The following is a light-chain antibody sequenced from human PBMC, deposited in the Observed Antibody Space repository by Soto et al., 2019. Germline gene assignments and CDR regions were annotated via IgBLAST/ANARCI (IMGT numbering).Light chain of an antibody. CDR3: QKYDNAHWT. CDR2: AAS. J-gene: IGKJ1*01. Sequence: DIPMTQSPSSLSASVGDRVTITCRASQGINNYLAWYQQRPGKVTRLLIYAASTLPSGVPCRFSGSISGTDFNLTISSQQPEYVSAHYRQKYDNAHWTFGQGTNVDI. V-gene: IGKV1-27*01. CDR1: QGINNY.